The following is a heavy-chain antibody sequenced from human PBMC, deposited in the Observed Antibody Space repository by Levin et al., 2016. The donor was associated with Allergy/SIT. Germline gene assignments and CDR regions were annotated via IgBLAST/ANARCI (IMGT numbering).Heavy chain of an antibody. V-gene: IGHV4-59*01. CDR2: IYYSGST. CDR3: AREIAAAGTGYYFDY. Sequence: SETLSLTCAVYGGSFSGYYWSWIRQPPGKGLEWIGYIYYSGSTNYNPSLKSRVTISVDTSKNQFSLKLSSVTAADTAVYYCAREIAAAGTGYYFDYWGQGTLVTVSS. J-gene: IGHJ4*02. CDR1: GGSFSGYY. D-gene: IGHD6-13*01.